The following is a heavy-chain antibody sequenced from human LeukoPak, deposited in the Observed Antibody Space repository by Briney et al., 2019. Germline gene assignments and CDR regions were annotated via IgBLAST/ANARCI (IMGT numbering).Heavy chain of an antibody. CDR2: SSGSGDSA. CDR3: ARDHLYYEISGPRFDY. V-gene: IGHV3-23*01. J-gene: IGHJ4*02. CDR1: GFSFSSYA. D-gene: IGHD3-16*01. Sequence: GGSLRLSCEATGFSFSSYAMSWVRQAPGEGLEWVSASSGSGDSADYADAVKGRFTILRDNAKNSLYLQMNSLRAEDTAVYYCARDHLYYEISGPRFDYWGQGTRVTVSS.